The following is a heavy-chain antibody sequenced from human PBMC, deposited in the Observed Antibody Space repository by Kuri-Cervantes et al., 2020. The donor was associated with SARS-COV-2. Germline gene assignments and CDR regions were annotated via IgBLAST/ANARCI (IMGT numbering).Heavy chain of an antibody. D-gene: IGHD6-6*01. CDR1: GFTFSSYA. CDR3: ARDQIAAQNYYYYYGMDV. CDR2: ISSSSSYT. V-gene: IGHV3-11*06. Sequence: GESLKISCAASGFTFSSYAMSWIRQAPGKGLEWVSYISSSSSYTNSADSVKGRFTISRDNAKNSLYLQMNSLRAEDTAVYYCARDQIAAQNYYYYYGMDVWGQGTTVTVSS. J-gene: IGHJ6*02.